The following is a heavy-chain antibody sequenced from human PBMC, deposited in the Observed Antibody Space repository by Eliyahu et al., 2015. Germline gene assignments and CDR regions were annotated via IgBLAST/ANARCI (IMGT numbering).Heavy chain of an antibody. CDR1: GYSFXXYG. CDR3: ARDGGLQVVAAIDY. D-gene: IGHD2-15*01. J-gene: IGHJ4*02. V-gene: IGHV1-18*01. Sequence: QVQLVQSGAEVKKPGASVKVSCXASGYSFXXYGISWVRQAPGQGLEWMGWISTYNGKISYAEKXQGRVTMTTDTSTSTAYMELRSLRSDDTAVYFCARDGGLQVVAAIDYWGQGTLVTVSS. CDR2: ISTYNGKI.